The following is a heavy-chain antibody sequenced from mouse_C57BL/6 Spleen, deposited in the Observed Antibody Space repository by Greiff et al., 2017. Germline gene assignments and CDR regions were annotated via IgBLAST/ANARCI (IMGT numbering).Heavy chain of an antibody. V-gene: IGHV5-6*01. CDR2: ISSGGSYT. Sequence: EVQLVESGGDLVKPGGSLKLSCAASGFTFSSYGLSWVRQTPDKRLEWVATISSGGSYTNYPDSVKGRFTISRDNAKNTLYLQMSSLKSEDTAMYYYARQGMVKGFAYWGQGTLVTVSA. D-gene: IGHD2-2*01. CDR1: GFTFSSYG. CDR3: ARQGMVKGFAY. J-gene: IGHJ3*01.